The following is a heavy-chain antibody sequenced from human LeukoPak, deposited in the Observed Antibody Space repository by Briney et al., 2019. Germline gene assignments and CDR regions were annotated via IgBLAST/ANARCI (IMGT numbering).Heavy chain of an antibody. D-gene: IGHD3-10*01. CDR1: GGSISSYY. Sequence: SETLSLTCTVSGGSISSYYWSWIRQPPGKGLEWIGYIYYSGSTNYNPSLKSRVTISVDTSKNQFSLKLSSVTAADTAVYYCARGMVRGVIRWFDSWGQGTLVTVSS. J-gene: IGHJ5*01. CDR2: IYYSGST. CDR3: ARGMVRGVIRWFDS. V-gene: IGHV4-59*01.